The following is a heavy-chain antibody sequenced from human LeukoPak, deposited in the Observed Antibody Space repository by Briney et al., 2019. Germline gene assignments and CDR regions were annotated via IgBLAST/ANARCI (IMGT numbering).Heavy chain of an antibody. J-gene: IGHJ5*02. CDR3: ARGPPFVVVVPAAMPGRRFDP. Sequence: PSETLSLTCAVYGGSFSGYYWSWIRKPPGKGLEGMGEFNHSESTNYNPSLKSRVTISVDTSKNQFSLKLSSVTAADTAVYYCARGPPFVVVVPAAMPGRRFDPWGQGTLVTVSS. CDR2: FNHSEST. V-gene: IGHV4-34*01. D-gene: IGHD2-2*01. CDR1: GGSFSGYY.